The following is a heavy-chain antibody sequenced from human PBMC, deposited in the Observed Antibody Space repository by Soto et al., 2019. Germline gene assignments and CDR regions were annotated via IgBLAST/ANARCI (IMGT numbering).Heavy chain of an antibody. J-gene: IGHJ3*01. CDR2: ISVFNGNT. Sequence: QVQLVQSGAEVKKPGASVKVSCKTSGYTFTGYGINWVRQAPGHGLEWMGWISVFNGNTKYGQNIQDRVIMTTYTSTSTAYMELRSLRSDDTAVYFCGRAGSGGLIDSWGQGTMLIVSS. D-gene: IGHD1-26*01. V-gene: IGHV1-18*01. CDR3: GRAGSGGLIDS. CDR1: GYTFTGYG.